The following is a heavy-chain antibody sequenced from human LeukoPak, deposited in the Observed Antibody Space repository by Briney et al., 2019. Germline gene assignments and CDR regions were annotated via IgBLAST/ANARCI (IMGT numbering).Heavy chain of an antibody. J-gene: IGHJ4*02. Sequence: TSETLSLTCAVSGGSISSSNWWSWDRQPPGKGLEWIGEIYHSGSTNYNPSLKSRVTISVDKSKNQFSLKLSSVTAADTAVYYCASTYGDYRSEFDYWGQGTLVTVSS. D-gene: IGHD4-17*01. CDR2: IYHSGST. CDR1: GGSISSSNW. V-gene: IGHV4-4*02. CDR3: ASTYGDYRSEFDY.